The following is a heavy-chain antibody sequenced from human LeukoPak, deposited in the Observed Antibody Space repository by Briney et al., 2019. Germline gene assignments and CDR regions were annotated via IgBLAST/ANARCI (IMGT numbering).Heavy chain of an antibody. V-gene: IGHV3-30-3*01. CDR1: GFTFSSYA. CDR2: ISYDGSNK. D-gene: IGHD2-2*01. Sequence: GGSLRLSCAASGFTFSSYAMHWVRQAPGKGLEWVAVISYDGSNKYYADSVKGRFTISRGNSKNTLYLQMNSLRAEDTAVYYCARIEGYCSSTNCARGGWFDPWGQGTLVTVSS. CDR3: ARIEGYCSSTNCARGGWFDP. J-gene: IGHJ5*02.